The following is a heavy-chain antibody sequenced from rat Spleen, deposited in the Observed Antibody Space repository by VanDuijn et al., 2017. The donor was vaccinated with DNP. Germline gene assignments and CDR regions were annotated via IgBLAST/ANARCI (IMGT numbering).Heavy chain of an antibody. Sequence: EVKLVESGGGLVQPGRSLKLSCAASGFNFNDYWMGWVRQAPGKGLEWIGEINKDKRTIKYSPSLKDKFTISRDNAQNTLYRQMPKLGSEDTAIYYCVRENFGVDYWGQGVMVTVSS. CDR3: VRENFGVDY. CDR2: INKDKRTI. V-gene: IGHV4-2*01. CDR1: GFNFNDYW. J-gene: IGHJ2*01. D-gene: IGHD4-3*01.